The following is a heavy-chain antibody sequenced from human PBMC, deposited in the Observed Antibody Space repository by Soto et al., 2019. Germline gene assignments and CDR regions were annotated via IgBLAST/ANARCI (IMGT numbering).Heavy chain of an antibody. CDR1: GFTVSSNY. J-gene: IGHJ4*02. D-gene: IGHD3-16*01. CDR2: IYSGGST. Sequence: GGSLRLSCAASGFTVSSNYMSWVRQAPGKGLEWVSVIYSGGSTYYADSVKGRFTISRHKSKNTLYLQMNSLGAEYTAVYYCARCSARLGYFDYWGQGTLVTVSS. CDR3: ARCSARLGYFDY. V-gene: IGHV3-53*04.